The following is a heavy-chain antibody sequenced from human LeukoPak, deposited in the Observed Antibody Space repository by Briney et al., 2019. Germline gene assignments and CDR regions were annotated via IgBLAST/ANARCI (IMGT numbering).Heavy chain of an antibody. Sequence: GASVKVSCKASGYTFTDYYMHWVRQAPGQGLEWMGWINPNSGGTNYAQKFQGRVTMTRDTSISTAYMELSRLRSDDTAVYYCARASYYYDSSGYPGSYFDYWGQGTLVTVSS. CDR1: GYTFTDYY. CDR3: ARASYYYDSSGYPGSYFDY. V-gene: IGHV1-2*02. D-gene: IGHD3-22*01. J-gene: IGHJ4*02. CDR2: INPNSGGT.